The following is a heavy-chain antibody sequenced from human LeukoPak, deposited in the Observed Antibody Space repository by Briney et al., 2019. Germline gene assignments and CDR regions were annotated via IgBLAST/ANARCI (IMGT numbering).Heavy chain of an antibody. CDR2: INPNSGGT. Sequence: ASVRVSCKASGYAFTGYYMHWVRQAPGQGLEWMGWINPNSGGTNYAQKFQGRVTMTRDTSISTAYMELSRLRSDDTAVYYCARADPWLRPDYWGQGTLVTVSS. J-gene: IGHJ4*02. CDR1: GYAFTGYY. CDR3: ARADPWLRPDY. D-gene: IGHD5-12*01. V-gene: IGHV1-2*02.